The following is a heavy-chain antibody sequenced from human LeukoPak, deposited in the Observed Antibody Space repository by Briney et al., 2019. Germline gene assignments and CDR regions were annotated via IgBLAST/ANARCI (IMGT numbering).Heavy chain of an antibody. CDR2: IYSDGTT. V-gene: IGHV3-53*05. D-gene: IGHD5-12*01. CDR3: VKGLDIVDSVLQE. J-gene: IGHJ1*01. Sequence: PGGSLRLSCAASGFTVGSNYMSWVRQAPGKGLEWVSVIYSDGTTYYADSVKGRFTISRDNSKNTLYLQMNSLTTEDTALYYCVKGLDIVDSVLQEWGQGTLVIVSS. CDR1: GFTVGSNY.